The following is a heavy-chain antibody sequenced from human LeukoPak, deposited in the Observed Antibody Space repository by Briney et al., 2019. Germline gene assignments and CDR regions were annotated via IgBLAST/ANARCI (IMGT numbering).Heavy chain of an antibody. CDR2: ISGSGGST. V-gene: IGHV3-23*01. Sequence: GGSLRLSCAGSGFTFRIYAMSWVRQAPGQGLEWVSAISGSGGSTYYADSVKGRFTISRDNSKNTLYLQMNSLRVEDAAVYYCAKPPYGRDVYNYFDYWGQGSPVTVSS. CDR3: AKPPYGRDVYNYFDY. CDR1: GFTFRIYA. D-gene: IGHD5-24*01. J-gene: IGHJ4*02.